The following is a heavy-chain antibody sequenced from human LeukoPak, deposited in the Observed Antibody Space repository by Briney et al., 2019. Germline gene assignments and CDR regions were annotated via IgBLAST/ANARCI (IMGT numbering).Heavy chain of an antibody. J-gene: IGHJ5*02. CDR3: ARGIAAAGRGWFDP. Sequence: GGSLRLSCAASGFTFSSYAMHWVRQAPGKGLEWVAVISYDGSNKYYADSVKGRLTISRDNSKNTLYLQMNSLRAEDTAVYYCARGIAAAGRGWFDPWGQGTLVTVSS. CDR2: ISYDGSNK. CDR1: GFTFSSYA. V-gene: IGHV3-30-3*01. D-gene: IGHD6-13*01.